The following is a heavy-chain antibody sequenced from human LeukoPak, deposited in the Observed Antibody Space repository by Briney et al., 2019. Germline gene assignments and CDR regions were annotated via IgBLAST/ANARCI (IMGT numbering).Heavy chain of an antibody. D-gene: IGHD3-10*01. V-gene: IGHV1-8*01. CDR3: ARRTGWFGELYHYYYMDV. CDR1: GYTFTSYD. Sequence: GASVKVSGKASGYTFTSYDINWVRQATGQGLEWMGWMNPNSGNTGYAQKFQGRVTMTRNTSISTAYMELSSLRSEDTAVYYCARRTGWFGELYHYYYMDVWGKGTTVTVSS. CDR2: MNPNSGNT. J-gene: IGHJ6*03.